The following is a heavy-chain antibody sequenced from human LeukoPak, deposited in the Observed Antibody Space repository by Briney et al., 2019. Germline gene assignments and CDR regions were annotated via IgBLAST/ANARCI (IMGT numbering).Heavy chain of an antibody. CDR3: ARSPPLAVAGSFDY. V-gene: IGHV1-18*01. CDR1: GYTFTSYG. CDR2: ISAYNGNT. J-gene: IGHJ4*02. Sequence: ASVKVSCKASGYTFTSYGIIWVRQAPGQGLEWMGWISAYNGNTNYAQKLQGRVTMTTDTTTSTAYTELRSLRSDDTAVYYCARSPPLAVAGSFDYWGQGTLVTVSS. D-gene: IGHD6-19*01.